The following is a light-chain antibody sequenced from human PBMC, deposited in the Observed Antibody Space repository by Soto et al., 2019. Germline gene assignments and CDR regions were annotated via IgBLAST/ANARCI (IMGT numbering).Light chain of an antibody. Sequence: EIVLTQSPGTLSLSPWERATLSCRASQSIRYNYLAWYQQKPGQAPRLLIYAASSRATGIPDRVSGSGSGTDVTLTISRLEPEDFAVYYCQQYGDTPWTFGQGTKVDIK. V-gene: IGKV3-20*01. CDR3: QQYGDTPWT. CDR2: AAS. J-gene: IGKJ1*01. CDR1: QSIRYNY.